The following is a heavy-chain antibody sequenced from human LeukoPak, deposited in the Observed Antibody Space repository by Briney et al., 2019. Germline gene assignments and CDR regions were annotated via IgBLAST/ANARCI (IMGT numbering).Heavy chain of an antibody. V-gene: IGHV4-59*11. Sequence: SETLSLTCTVSGGSISSHYWSWIRQPPGKGLEWIGYIYYSGNTNYNPSLKSRVVISVDTSKNQFSLKLSSVTAADTAVYYCARGDYSSSYYYYYYMDVWGKGTTVTVSS. CDR2: IYYSGNT. CDR3: ARGDYSSSYYYYYYMDV. J-gene: IGHJ6*03. D-gene: IGHD6-6*01. CDR1: GGSISSHY.